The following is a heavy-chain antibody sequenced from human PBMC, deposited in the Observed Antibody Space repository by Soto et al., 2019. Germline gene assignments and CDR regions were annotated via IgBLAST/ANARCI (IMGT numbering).Heavy chain of an antibody. D-gene: IGHD3-10*01. V-gene: IGHV3-48*01. CDR2: ISSGSATI. Sequence: EVQLVESGGGLVQPGGSLRLSCAASGFTFSNYHMNWVRQAPGKGLEWISYISSGSATIYYADSVKGRFTISRDNAKNSLYLQMNSLRVEDTAVYFCARQKLDGGYSEGFGPWGQGTLVTVSP. CDR3: ARQKLDGGYSEGFGP. J-gene: IGHJ5*02. CDR1: GFTFSNYH.